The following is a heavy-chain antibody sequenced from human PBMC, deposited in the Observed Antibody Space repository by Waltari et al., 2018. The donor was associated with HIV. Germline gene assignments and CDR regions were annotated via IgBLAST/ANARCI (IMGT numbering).Heavy chain of an antibody. CDR3: ARGGYYYDISGYYHY. CDR2: IWYDGENK. Sequence: QVQLVESGGGVVQPGRSLRLACAASGFTFSNFAMHWVRQAPGKGLEWVAVIWYDGENKYYADSVKGRFTISRDNSKNTLYLQMNSLRVEDTAVYYCARGGYYYDISGYYHYLGQGTLVTVSS. J-gene: IGHJ4*02. V-gene: IGHV3-33*01. CDR1: GFTFSNFA. D-gene: IGHD3-22*01.